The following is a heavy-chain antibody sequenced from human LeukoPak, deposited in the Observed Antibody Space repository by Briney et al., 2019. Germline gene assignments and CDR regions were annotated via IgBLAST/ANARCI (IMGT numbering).Heavy chain of an antibody. J-gene: IGHJ4*02. D-gene: IGHD6-13*01. CDR2: INPNSGDT. CDR1: GYTLTGYY. V-gene: IGHV1-2*02. Sequence: HRASVKVSCKASGYTLTGYYMHWVRQAPGQGLEWMGWINPNSGDTSSAQKFQGRVTMTRDTSISTAYMELSRLRSDDTAVYYCARVDHEAAAGTEDYWGQGTLVTVSS. CDR3: ARVDHEAAAGTEDY.